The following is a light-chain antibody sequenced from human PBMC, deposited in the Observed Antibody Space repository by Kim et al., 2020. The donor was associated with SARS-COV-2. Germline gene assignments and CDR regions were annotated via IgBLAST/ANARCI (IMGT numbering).Light chain of an antibody. J-gene: IGLJ2*01. V-gene: IGLV4-69*02. CDR2: LNSDGSH. CDR3: QTWGTAIEVA. CDR1: SGHSSYA. Sequence: QLVLTQSPSASASPGSSVQVTCTLSSGHSSYAIAWLQQRPEKGPRFLMSLNSDGSHTKGDGIPDRFSGSSSGAERYLTITSLQADDEADYYCQTWGTAIEVAFGGGTQLTVL.